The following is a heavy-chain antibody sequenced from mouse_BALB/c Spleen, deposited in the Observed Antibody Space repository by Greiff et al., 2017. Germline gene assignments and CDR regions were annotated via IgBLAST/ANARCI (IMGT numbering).Heavy chain of an antibody. J-gene: IGHJ1*01. CDR2: ISYSGST. CDR3: ARYTYGSSHGYFDV. V-gene: IGHV3-8*02. CDR1: GDSITSGY. D-gene: IGHD1-1*01. Sequence: DVKLVESGPSLVKPSQTLSLTCSVTGDSITSGYWNWIRKFPGNKLEYMGYISYSGSTYYNPSLKSRISITRDTSKNQYYLQLNSVTTEDTATYYCARYTYGSSHGYFDVWGAGTTVTVSS.